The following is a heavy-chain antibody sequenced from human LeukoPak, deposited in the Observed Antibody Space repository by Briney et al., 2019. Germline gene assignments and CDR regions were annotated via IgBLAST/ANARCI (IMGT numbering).Heavy chain of an antibody. Sequence: GGSLRLSCAASGFTFSSYWMSWVRQAPGKGLEWVANIKQDGSEKYYVDSVKGRFTISRDNAKNSLYLQMNSLRAEDTAVYYCARVQYYYDSSSGNWFDPWGQGTLVTVSS. V-gene: IGHV3-7*01. CDR1: GFTFSSYW. CDR3: ARVQYYYDSSSGNWFDP. D-gene: IGHD3-22*01. J-gene: IGHJ5*02. CDR2: IKQDGSEK.